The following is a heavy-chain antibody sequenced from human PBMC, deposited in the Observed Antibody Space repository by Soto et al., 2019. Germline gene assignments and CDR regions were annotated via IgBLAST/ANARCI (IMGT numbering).Heavy chain of an antibody. V-gene: IGHV3-74*01. CDR3: SRGRSPYYGYFDP. J-gene: IGHJ5*02. CDR2: ISPDGTTT. D-gene: IGHD3-3*01. CDR1: GFTFTDYW. Sequence: GGSLRLSCAASGFTFTDYWMHWVRQVPGKGLVWVSRISPDGTTTYYADSVKGRFTISRDNAKNTLYLQMDGLRADDTAVYYCSRGRSPYYGYFDPWGPVTLVTVSS.